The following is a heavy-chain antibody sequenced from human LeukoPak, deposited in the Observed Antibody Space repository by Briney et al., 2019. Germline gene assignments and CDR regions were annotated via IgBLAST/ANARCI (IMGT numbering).Heavy chain of an antibody. CDR2: INHSGST. D-gene: IGHD3-10*01. Sequence: SETLSLTCTVSGGSISGYYWSWIRQPPGKGLEWIGEINHSGSTNYNPSLKSRVTISVDTSKNQFSLKLSSVTAADTAVYYCATFGSGRYYFDYWGQGTLVTVSS. V-gene: IGHV4-34*01. CDR1: GGSISGYY. CDR3: ATFGSGRYYFDY. J-gene: IGHJ4*02.